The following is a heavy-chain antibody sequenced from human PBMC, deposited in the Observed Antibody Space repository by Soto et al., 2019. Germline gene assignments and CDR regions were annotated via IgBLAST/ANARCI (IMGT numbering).Heavy chain of an antibody. CDR3: ARGGDGDYNY. D-gene: IGHD4-17*01. CDR2: IYLGERT. V-gene: IGHV4-30-2*01. CDR1: GDSISSGSYS. J-gene: IGHJ4*02. Sequence: QLQLQESGPGLVKPSQTLSLTCAVSGDSISSGSYSWSWIRQPPGKGLEWIGYIYLGERTYYTPSLKSRVAISEDRSKNQFSLRLTSVTAADTAVYYCARGGDGDYNYWGQGTLVTVSS.